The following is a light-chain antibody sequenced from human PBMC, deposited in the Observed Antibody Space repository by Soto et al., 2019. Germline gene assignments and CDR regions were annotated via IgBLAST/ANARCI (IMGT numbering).Light chain of an antibody. V-gene: IGKV3D-15*02. CDR3: QHDGSSPGT. J-gene: IGKJ1*01. CDR2: GAS. CDR1: QSVSSN. Sequence: IVLKQSPTTLSLSPGERATLSCRASQSVSSNLAWYQQEPGHAPRLLIYGASNRATGIPARFSGSGSGTEFTLTISSLPSEDFAVYCCQHDGSSPGTFGQGTKVDIK.